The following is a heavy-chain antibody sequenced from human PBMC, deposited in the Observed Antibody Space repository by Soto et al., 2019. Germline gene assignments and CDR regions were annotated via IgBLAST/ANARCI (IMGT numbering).Heavy chain of an antibody. D-gene: IGHD3-3*01. CDR1: GYTFASYA. CDR3: ARERAYDYDFWSGSLRRRYYYGMDV. J-gene: IGHJ6*01. V-gene: IGHV1-3*01. Sequence: GASVKVSCKASGYTFASYAMHWVRQAPGQRLGWMGWINAGNGNTKYSQKFQGRVTITRDTSASTAYMELSSLRSEDTAVYYCARERAYDYDFWSGSLRRRYYYGMDVWGQGTTVTVSS. CDR2: INAGNGNT.